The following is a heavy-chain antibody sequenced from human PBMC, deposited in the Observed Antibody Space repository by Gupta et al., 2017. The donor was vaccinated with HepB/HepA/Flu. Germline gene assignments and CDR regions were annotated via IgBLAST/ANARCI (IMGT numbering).Heavy chain of an antibody. V-gene: IGHV3-15*01. Sequence: EVQLVESGGGLVKPGGSLRLSCAASGFPFSNAWMSWVRQAPGKGLEWVGRIKSKTDGGTTDYAAPVKGRFTISRDDSKNTLYLQMNSLKTEDTAVYYCTTDPSPYSGYEKPSRFDYWGQGTLVTVSS. CDR3: TTDPSPYSGYEKPSRFDY. CDR1: GFPFSNAW. D-gene: IGHD5-12*01. J-gene: IGHJ4*02. CDR2: IKSKTDGGTT.